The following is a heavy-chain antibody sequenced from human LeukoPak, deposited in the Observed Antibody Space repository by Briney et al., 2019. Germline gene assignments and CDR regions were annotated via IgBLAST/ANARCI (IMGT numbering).Heavy chain of an antibody. V-gene: IGHV1-46*01. J-gene: IGHJ5*02. D-gene: IGHD2-2*01. CDR2: INPGGGST. CDR3: ARIPHRVPHNWFDP. CDR1: GYTFTSYY. Sequence: ASVKVSCKASGYTFTSYYMHWVRQAPGQGLEWMGIINPGGGSTSYAQKFQGRVTMTRDTSISTAYMELSSLRSEDTAVYYCARIPHRVPHNWFDPWGQGTLVTVFS.